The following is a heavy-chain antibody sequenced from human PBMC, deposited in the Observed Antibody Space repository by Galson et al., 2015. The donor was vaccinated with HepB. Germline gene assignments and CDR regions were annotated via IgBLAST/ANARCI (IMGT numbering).Heavy chain of an antibody. CDR3: ATNCTSASCQPSYYVMDV. D-gene: IGHD2-2*01. CDR1: GFTFSNYG. Sequence: SLRLSCAASGFTFSNYGMHWVRQAPGKGLEWVAVISLDGNIKYYADSVKGRFTISRDDSKNTLYLQMNSLRAEDTAVYFCATNCTSASCQPSYYVMDVWGQGTTVTVSS. J-gene: IGHJ6*02. CDR2: ISLDGNIK. V-gene: IGHV3-30*03.